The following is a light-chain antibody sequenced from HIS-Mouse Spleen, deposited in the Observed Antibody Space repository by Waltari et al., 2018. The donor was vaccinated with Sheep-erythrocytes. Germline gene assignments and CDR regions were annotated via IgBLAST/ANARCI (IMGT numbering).Light chain of an antibody. Sequence: QSALTQPPSASGSPGQSVPIPCTGTSSDVGGYNYVSWYQQHPGQAPKLMIYGVSKRPSGGPDRVSGSKSGNTASLTVSELQAEDEADYYCSSYAGSNNWVFGGGTKLTVL. CDR1: SSDVGGYNY. CDR2: GVS. V-gene: IGLV2-8*01. CDR3: SSYAGSNNWV. J-gene: IGLJ3*02.